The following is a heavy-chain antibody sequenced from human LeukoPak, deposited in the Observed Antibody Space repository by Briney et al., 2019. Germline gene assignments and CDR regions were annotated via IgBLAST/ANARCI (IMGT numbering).Heavy chain of an antibody. CDR3: ARDTPSPSMIVAASADY. V-gene: IGHV4-39*07. CDR2: IYYSGST. Sequence: SETLSLTCTVSGGSISSSSYYWGWIRQPPGKGLEWIGSIYYSGSTYYNPSLKSRVTISVDTSKNQFSLKLSSVTAADTAVYYCARDTPSPSMIVAASADYWGQGTLVTVSS. D-gene: IGHD3-22*01. J-gene: IGHJ4*02. CDR1: GGSISSSSYY.